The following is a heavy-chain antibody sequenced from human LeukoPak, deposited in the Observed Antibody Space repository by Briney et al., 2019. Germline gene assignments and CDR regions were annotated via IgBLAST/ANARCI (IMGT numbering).Heavy chain of an antibody. Sequence: ASVKVSCKASGYTFTGYYMHWVRQAPGQGLEWMGWINPNSGGTNYAQKFQGRVTMTRDTSISTAYMELSSLRSEDTAVYYCATRDYYDSSGYTGYYFDYWGQGTLVTVSS. CDR1: GYTFTGYY. CDR2: INPNSGGT. CDR3: ATRDYYDSSGYTGYYFDY. V-gene: IGHV1-2*02. J-gene: IGHJ4*02. D-gene: IGHD3-22*01.